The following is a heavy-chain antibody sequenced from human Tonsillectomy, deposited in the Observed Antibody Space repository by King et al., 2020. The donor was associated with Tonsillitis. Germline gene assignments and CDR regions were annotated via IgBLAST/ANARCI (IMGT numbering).Heavy chain of an antibody. J-gene: IGHJ4*02. Sequence: QLVQSGAEVKKPGASVKVSCKASGYTFTSYYMHWVRQAPGQGLEWMGIINPSGGSTSYAQKFQGRVTMTRDTSTSTVYMELSSLRSEDTAVYYCARDFGYCSGGSCFYTFDYWGQGTLVTVSS. CDR2: INPSGGST. V-gene: IGHV1-46*01. D-gene: IGHD2-15*01. CDR1: GYTFTSYY. CDR3: ARDFGYCSGGSCFYTFDY.